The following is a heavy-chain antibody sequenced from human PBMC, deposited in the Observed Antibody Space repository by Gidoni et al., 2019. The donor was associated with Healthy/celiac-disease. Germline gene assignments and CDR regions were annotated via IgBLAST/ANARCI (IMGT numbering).Heavy chain of an antibody. V-gene: IGHV4-34*01. Sequence: QVQLQQWGAGLLKPSETLSLTCAVYGGSFSCYYWSWIRQPPGKGLEWIGEINHSGSTNYNPSLKSRVTISVDTSKNQFSLKLSSVTAADTAVYYCARGYCSSTSCYTIWFDPWGQGTLVTVSS. D-gene: IGHD2-2*02. CDR1: GGSFSCYY. J-gene: IGHJ5*02. CDR3: ARGYCSSTSCYTIWFDP. CDR2: INHSGST.